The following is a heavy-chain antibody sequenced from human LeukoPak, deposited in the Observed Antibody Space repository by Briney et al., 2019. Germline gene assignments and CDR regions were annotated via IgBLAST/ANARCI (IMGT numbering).Heavy chain of an antibody. V-gene: IGHV1-69*05. Sequence: SVKVSCKASGCTFSSYAISWVRQAPGQGLEWMGGIIPIFGTANYAQKFQGRVTITTDESTRTAYLELSRLRLEDAAVCFFAWAKSYSSGWYYFDYWGQGTLVTVSS. J-gene: IGHJ4*02. CDR2: IIPIFGTA. CDR1: GCTFSSYA. D-gene: IGHD6-19*01. CDR3: AWAKSYSSGWYYFDY.